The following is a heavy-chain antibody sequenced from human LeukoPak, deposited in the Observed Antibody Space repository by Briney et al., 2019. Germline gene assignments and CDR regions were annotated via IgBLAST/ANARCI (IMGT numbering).Heavy chain of an antibody. CDR2: ISSSGGTM. CDR3: AREGEDTAMVSAYYYYYMDV. D-gene: IGHD5-18*01. J-gene: IGHJ6*03. Sequence: AGGSLRLSCAASGFTFSSYEMNWVRQAPGKGLEWVSYISSSGGTMYYADSVRGRFTISRDNAKNSLYLQMNSLRAEDTAVYYCAREGEDTAMVSAYYYYYMDVWGKGTTVTVSS. V-gene: IGHV3-48*03. CDR1: GFTFSSYE.